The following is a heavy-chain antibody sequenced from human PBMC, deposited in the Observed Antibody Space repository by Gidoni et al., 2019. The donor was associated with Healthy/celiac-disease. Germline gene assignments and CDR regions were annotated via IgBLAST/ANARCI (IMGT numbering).Heavy chain of an antibody. J-gene: IGHJ4*02. CDR2: ISGSGGST. D-gene: IGHD1-1*01. CDR3: AKDPPLRTTGRYFDY. CDR1: GFTFSSYA. V-gene: IGHV3-23*01. Sequence: EVQLFESGGGLVPPGGSLRLPCGASGFTFSSYAMSWVRQAPGKGLEWVSAISGSGGSTYYADSVKGRFTISRDNSKNTLYLQMNSLRAEDTAVYYCAKDPPLRTTGRYFDYWGQGTLVTVSS.